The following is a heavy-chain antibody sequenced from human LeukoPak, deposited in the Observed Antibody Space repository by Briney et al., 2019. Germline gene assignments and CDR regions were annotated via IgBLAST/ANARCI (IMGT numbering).Heavy chain of an antibody. CDR3: ASKRLGLFDQ. CDR2: ISSSSRTI. CDR1: GFTFSTYT. Sequence: GGALRLSCAASGFTFSTYTINWVRPAPGKRLEWVSSISSSSRTIYYADSVKGRFTISRDNAKNALYLQMNSLRDEDTAVYYCASKRLGLFDQWGQGTLVTVSS. V-gene: IGHV3-48*02. D-gene: IGHD3-9*01. J-gene: IGHJ4*02.